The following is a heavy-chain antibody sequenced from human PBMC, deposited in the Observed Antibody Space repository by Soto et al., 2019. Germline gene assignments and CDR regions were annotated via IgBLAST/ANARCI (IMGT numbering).Heavy chain of an antibody. V-gene: IGHV3-74*01. CDR2: ISFDGITT. CDR3: ARGGAMGVDY. J-gene: IGHJ4*02. D-gene: IGHD1-26*01. Sequence: EVQLVESGGGVVQPGGSLRLSCTASGFTFNTHWMHWVRQAPGKGLVWVSRISFDGITTNYADSVKGRLTVSRDNAKNTVYLHVNTLRDEDTAVYYCARGGAMGVDYWGKGTLVTVSS. CDR1: GFTFNTHW.